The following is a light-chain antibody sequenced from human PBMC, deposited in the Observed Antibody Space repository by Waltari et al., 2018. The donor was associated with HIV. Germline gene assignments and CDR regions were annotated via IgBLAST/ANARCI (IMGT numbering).Light chain of an antibody. V-gene: IGLV1-47*01. CDR3: AAWDDSLSGWV. J-gene: IGLJ3*02. CDR2: RNN. CDR1: SSNIGTNY. Sequence: QSVLTQPPSASGTPGQRVTISRSGSSSNIGTNYVYWYHQLPGTAPKILIYRNNQRPSGVPDRFSGSKSGTSASLAISGLRSEDEADYYCAAWDDSLSGWVFGGGTKLTVL.